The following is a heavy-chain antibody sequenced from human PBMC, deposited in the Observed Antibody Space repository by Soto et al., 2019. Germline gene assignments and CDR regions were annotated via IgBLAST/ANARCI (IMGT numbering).Heavy chain of an antibody. Sequence: GGSLRLSCTASGFTFSYFEMNWVRQAPGKGLEWVSYISGGGSTKYYADSVRGRFTISRDNAKNSLYLQMNSLRAEDTAVYYCVPTTDYYDSNGFDYWGRGRLVTVSS. CDR2: ISGGGSTK. D-gene: IGHD3-22*01. CDR3: VPTTDYYDSNGFDY. CDR1: GFTFSYFE. J-gene: IGHJ4*02. V-gene: IGHV3-48*03.